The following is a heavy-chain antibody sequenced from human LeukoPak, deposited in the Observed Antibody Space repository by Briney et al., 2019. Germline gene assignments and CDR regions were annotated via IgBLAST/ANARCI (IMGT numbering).Heavy chain of an antibody. V-gene: IGHV4-38-2*02. Sequence: PSETLSLTCTVSGYSISSGYYWGWIRQPPGKGLEWIGSIYHSGSTYYNPSLKSRVTISVDTSKNQFSLKLSSVTAADTAVYYCAEGTSSGWYALDYWGQGTLVTVSS. J-gene: IGHJ4*02. CDR3: AEGTSSGWYALDY. D-gene: IGHD6-19*01. CDR1: GYSISSGYY. CDR2: IYHSGST.